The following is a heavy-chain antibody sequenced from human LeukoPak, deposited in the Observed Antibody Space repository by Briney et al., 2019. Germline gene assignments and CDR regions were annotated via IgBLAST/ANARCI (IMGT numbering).Heavy chain of an antibody. J-gene: IGHJ4*02. CDR2: IWYDGSNK. CDR3: AKVSSGSYQGLDY. D-gene: IGHD1-26*01. Sequence: GRSLRLSCAASGFTFSSYGMHWVRQAPGKGLEWVAVIWYDGSNKYYAGSVKGRFTISRDNSKNTLYLQMNSLRAEDTAVYYCAKVSSGSYQGLDYWGQGTLVTVSS. CDR1: GFTFSSYG. V-gene: IGHV3-33*06.